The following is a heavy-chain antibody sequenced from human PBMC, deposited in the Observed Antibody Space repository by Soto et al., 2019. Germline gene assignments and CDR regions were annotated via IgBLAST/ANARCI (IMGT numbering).Heavy chain of an antibody. Sequence: EVQLVESGGGLVQPGGSLKLSCAASGFTFSGSAMHWVRQASGKGLEWVGRIRSKANSYATAYAESVKGRFTISRDDSKNTAYLQMNSLKTEDTAVYYCTRQWELLSWFDPWGQGTLVTVSS. CDR2: IRSKANSYAT. V-gene: IGHV3-73*02. D-gene: IGHD1-26*01. CDR1: GFTFSGSA. CDR3: TRQWELLSWFDP. J-gene: IGHJ5*02.